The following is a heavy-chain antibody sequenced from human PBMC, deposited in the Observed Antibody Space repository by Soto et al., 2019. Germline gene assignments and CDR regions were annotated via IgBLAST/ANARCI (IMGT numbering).Heavy chain of an antibody. V-gene: IGHV1-69*12. D-gene: IGHD2-15*01. J-gene: IGHJ5*02. Sequence: QVQLVQSGAEVKKPGSSVKVSCKASGGTFISYAISWVRQAPGQGLEWMGGIIPIFGTANYAQKFQGRVTITADESTSTAYMELSSLRSEDTAVYYCARDRPPPYCSGGSCYEWFDPWGQGTLVTVSS. CDR3: ARDRPPPYCSGGSCYEWFDP. CDR1: GGTFISYA. CDR2: IIPIFGTA.